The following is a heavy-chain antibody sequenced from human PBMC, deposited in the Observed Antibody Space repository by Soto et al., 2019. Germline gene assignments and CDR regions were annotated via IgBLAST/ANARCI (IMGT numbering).Heavy chain of an antibody. J-gene: IGHJ6*03. CDR2: INSDGSVS. CDR3: ARGDCVGGTCYSLAGSFYYCMDV. V-gene: IGHV3-74*02. Sequence: EVQLVESGGGLVQPGGSLRLSCAASGFTFSNYWMYWVRQAPGKGLEWVSRINSDGSVSSYADSVKGRLTISRDNVKNTLYRQMDSLRAEDTAVYYCARGDCVGGTCYSLAGSFYYCMDVWGKGTTVTVFS. CDR1: GFTFSNYW. D-gene: IGHD2-15*01.